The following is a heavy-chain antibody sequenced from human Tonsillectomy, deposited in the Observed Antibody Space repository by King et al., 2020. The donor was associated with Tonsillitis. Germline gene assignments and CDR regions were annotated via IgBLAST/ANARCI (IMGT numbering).Heavy chain of an antibody. CDR2: IIPIVGIV. V-gene: IGHV1-69*09. CDR3: ARITDETRMDF. CDR1: GGTFSSHA. D-gene: IGHD3-16*01. J-gene: IGHJ6*02. Sequence: QLVQSGAEVKKPGSSVKVSCKASGGTFSSHAISWVRQAPGQGLEWMGRIIPIVGIVYYSQKFQGRVTITADKSTNTAYLELSSLRSEDTAVYYCARITDETRMDFWGQGTTVTVSS.